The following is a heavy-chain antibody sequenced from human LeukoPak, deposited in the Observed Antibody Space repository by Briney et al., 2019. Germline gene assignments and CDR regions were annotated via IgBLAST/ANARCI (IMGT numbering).Heavy chain of an antibody. CDR2: ISGSGGST. J-gene: IGHJ4*02. V-gene: IGHV3-23*01. D-gene: IGHD2-2*01. CDR1: RFTFSSYA. CDR3: AKDIVVVPAAMLG. Sequence: GGSLRLSCAASRFTFSSYAMSWVRQAPGKGLEWVSAISGSGGSTYYADSVKGRFTISRDNSKNTLYLQMNSLRAEDTAVYYCAKDIVVVPAAMLGWGQGTLVTVSS.